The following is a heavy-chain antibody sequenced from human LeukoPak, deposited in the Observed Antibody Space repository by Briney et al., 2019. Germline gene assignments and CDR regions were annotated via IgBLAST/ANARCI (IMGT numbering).Heavy chain of an antibody. CDR3: ARDLPHGGWYGSYFDY. V-gene: IGHV3-21*01. CDR1: GFTFSSYS. Sequence: GGSLRLSCAASGFTFSSYSMNWVRQAPGKGLEWVSSISSSSSYIYYADSVKGRFTISRDNAKNSLYLQMNSLRAEDTAVYYCARDLPHGGWYGSYFDYWAREPWSPSPQ. J-gene: IGHJ4*02. CDR2: ISSSSSYI. D-gene: IGHD6-19*01.